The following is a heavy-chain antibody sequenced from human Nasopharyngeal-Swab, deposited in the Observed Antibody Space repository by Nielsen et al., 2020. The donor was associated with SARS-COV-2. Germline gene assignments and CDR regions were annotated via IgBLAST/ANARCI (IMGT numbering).Heavy chain of an antibody. Sequence: GESLKISCQGSGYYFSTYWIGWVRQMPGRGLEWVGIIYPGDSTPRCRPSFQGQVTISADKSSTAYLQWSSLKASDTAMYFCARLYGGYVDYWGQGTLVTVSS. CDR1: GYYFSTYW. V-gene: IGHV5-51*01. CDR3: ARLYGGYVDY. D-gene: IGHD4/OR15-4a*01. J-gene: IGHJ4*02. CDR2: IYPGDSTP.